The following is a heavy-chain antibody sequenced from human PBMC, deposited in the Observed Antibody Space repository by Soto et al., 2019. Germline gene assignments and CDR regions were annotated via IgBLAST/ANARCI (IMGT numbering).Heavy chain of an antibody. CDR1: GGSISSGGYS. V-gene: IGHV4-30-2*01. CDR2: IYHTGGT. Sequence: QLQLQESGSGLVKPSQTLSLTCAVSGGSISSGGYSWNWIRQPPGKGLEWIGFIYHTGGTYYTPSLTSRVTMSVDGAKNQFSLKLASVTAADTARYFCARVTFNYGPNRHYFEYWSRGTLVTVSS. D-gene: IGHD4-17*01. J-gene: IGHJ4*02. CDR3: ARVTFNYGPNRHYFEY.